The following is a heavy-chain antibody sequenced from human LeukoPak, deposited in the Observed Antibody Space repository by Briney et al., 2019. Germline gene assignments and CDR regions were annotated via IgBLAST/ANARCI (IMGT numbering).Heavy chain of an antibody. CDR3: ARSPPNWGFDH. V-gene: IGHV1-8*02. D-gene: IGHD7-27*01. CDR1: GGTFSSYA. Sequence: ASVTVSCKASGGTFSSYAINWVRQATGQDLEWMGWMSPNSGNTGYAQKFQGRVSMTRNTSIRTAYMELSNLRSEDTAVYYCARSPPNWGFDHWGQGTLVTVSS. J-gene: IGHJ4*02. CDR2: MSPNSGNT.